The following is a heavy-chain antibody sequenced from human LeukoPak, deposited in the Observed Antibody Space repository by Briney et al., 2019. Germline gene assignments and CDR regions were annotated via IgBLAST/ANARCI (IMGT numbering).Heavy chain of an antibody. Sequence: SETLSLTSAVYGGSFSGYYWSWIRQPPGKGREWIGEINHSGSTNYNPSLKSRVTISVDTSKNPFSLKLSSVTAADTAVYYCARRRGRGVSELWFGELYLNYFDYWGQGTLVTVSS. CDR1: GGSFSGYY. V-gene: IGHV4-34*01. CDR2: INHSGST. CDR3: ARRRGRGVSELWFGELYLNYFDY. J-gene: IGHJ4*02. D-gene: IGHD3-10*01.